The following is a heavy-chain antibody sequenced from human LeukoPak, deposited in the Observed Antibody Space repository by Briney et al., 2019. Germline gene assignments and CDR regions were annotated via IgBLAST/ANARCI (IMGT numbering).Heavy chain of an antibody. J-gene: IGHJ4*02. D-gene: IGHD5-24*01. CDR2: IRYDGSNK. CDR1: GFTFSSYG. Sequence: PGGSLRLSCAASGFTFSSYGMHWVRQAPGKGLEWVAFIRYDGSNKYYADSVKGRFTISRDNSKNTLYLQMNSLRAEDTAVYYCAKDHGYNLSDFDHWGQGTLVTVSS. CDR3: AKDHGYNLSDFDH. V-gene: IGHV3-30*02.